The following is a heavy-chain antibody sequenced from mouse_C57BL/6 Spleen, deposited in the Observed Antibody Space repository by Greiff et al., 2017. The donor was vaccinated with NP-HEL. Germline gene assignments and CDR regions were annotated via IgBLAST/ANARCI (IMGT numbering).Heavy chain of an antibody. J-gene: IGHJ3*01. V-gene: IGHV1-69*01. CDR1: GYTFTSYW. Sequence: VQLQQPGAELVMPGASVKLSCKASGYTFTSYWMHWVKQRPGQGLEWIGEIDPSDSYTNYNQKFKGKSTLTVDKSSSTAYMQLSSLTSEDSAVYYCARDKEAWFAYWGQGTLVTVSA. CDR3: ARDKEAWFAY. CDR2: IDPSDSYT.